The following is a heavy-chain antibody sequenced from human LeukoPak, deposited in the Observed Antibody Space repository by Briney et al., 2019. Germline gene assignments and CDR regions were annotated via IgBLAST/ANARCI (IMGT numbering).Heavy chain of an antibody. V-gene: IGHV1-8*02. CDR2: MNPNSGNT. CDR3: ATKGPPYGSGSYYYYYYMDV. CDR1: GYTFTSYD. D-gene: IGHD3-10*01. Sequence: GASVKVSCKASGYTFTSYDINWVRQAPGQGLEWMGWMNPNSGNTGYAQKFQGRVTMTEDTSTDTAYMELSSLRSEDTAVYYCATKGPPYGSGSYYYYYYMDVWGKGTTVTISS. J-gene: IGHJ6*03.